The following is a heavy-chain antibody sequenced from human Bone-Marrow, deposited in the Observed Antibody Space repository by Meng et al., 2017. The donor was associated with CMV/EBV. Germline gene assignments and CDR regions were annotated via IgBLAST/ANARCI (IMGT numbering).Heavy chain of an antibody. J-gene: IGHJ5*01. CDR1: GGSISSSSYY. D-gene: IGHD1-26*01. V-gene: IGHV4-39*07. Sequence: SETLSLTCTVSGGSISSSSYYWGWIRHPPGKGLEWIGSIYYSGSTYYNPSLKSRVTISIDTSKNQFSLKLSSMTAADTAVYYCAKDIKWEGEPWGQGTLVTFSS. CDR2: IYYSGST. CDR3: AKDIKWEGEP.